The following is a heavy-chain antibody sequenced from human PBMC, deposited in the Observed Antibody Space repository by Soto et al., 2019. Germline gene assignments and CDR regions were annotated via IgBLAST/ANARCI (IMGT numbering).Heavy chain of an antibody. CDR3: ARHSRPGTKRYYDFWSGYYGDYYYYGMDV. J-gene: IGHJ6*02. V-gene: IGHV4-39*01. CDR1: GGSISSSSYY. D-gene: IGHD3-3*01. Sequence: PSETLSLTCTVSGGSISSSSYYWGWIRQPPGKGLEWIGSIYYSGSTYYNPSLKSRVTISVDTSKNQFSLKLSSVTAADTAVYYCARHSRPGTKRYYDFWSGYYGDYYYYGMDVWGQGTTVTVSS. CDR2: IYYSGST.